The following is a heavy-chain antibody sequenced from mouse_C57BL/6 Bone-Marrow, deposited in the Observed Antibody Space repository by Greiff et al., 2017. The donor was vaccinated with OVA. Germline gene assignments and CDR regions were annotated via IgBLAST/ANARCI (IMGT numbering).Heavy chain of an antibody. CDR1: GYAFSSSW. J-gene: IGHJ4*01. Sequence: VQLQQSGPELVKPGASVKISCKASGYAFSSSWMNWVKQRPGKGLEWIGRIYPGDGDTDYNGKFKGKAKLTADKSSSTAYMQLSSLTSEDSAVYFCARLGTTVVPYYYAMDYWGQGTSVTVSS. D-gene: IGHD1-1*01. V-gene: IGHV1-82*01. CDR2: IYPGDGDT. CDR3: ARLGTTVVPYYYAMDY.